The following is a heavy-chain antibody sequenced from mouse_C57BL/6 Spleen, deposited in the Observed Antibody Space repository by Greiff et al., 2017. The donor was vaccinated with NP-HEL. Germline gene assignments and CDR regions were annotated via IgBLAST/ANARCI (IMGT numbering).Heavy chain of an antibody. CDR3: TRDDGYYYFDY. Sequence: EVNLVESGEGLVKPGGSLKLSCAASGFTFSSYAMSWVRQTPEKRLEWVAYISSGGDYIYYADTVKGRFTISRDNARNTLYLQMSSLKSEDTAMYYCTRDDGYYYFDYWGQGTTLTVSS. V-gene: IGHV5-9-1*02. J-gene: IGHJ2*01. D-gene: IGHD2-3*01. CDR2: ISSGGDYI. CDR1: GFTFSSYA.